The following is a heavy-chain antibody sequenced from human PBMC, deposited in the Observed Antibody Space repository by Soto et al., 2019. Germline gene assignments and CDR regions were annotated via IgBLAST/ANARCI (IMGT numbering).Heavy chain of an antibody. CDR3: AREGIAAAGSDY. V-gene: IGHV4-4*02. D-gene: IGHD6-13*01. CDR2: IYHSGST. J-gene: IGHJ4*02. Sequence: PSETLSLTCAVSGGSISSSNWWSWVRQPPGKGLEWIGEIYHSGSTNYNPSLKSRVTISVDKSKNQFSLKLSSVTVADTAVYYCAREGIAAAGSDYWGQGTLVTVSS. CDR1: GGSISSSNW.